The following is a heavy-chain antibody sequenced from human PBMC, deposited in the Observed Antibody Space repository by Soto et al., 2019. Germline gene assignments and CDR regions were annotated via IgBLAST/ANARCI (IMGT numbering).Heavy chain of an antibody. CDR1: GYTFTNSG. CDR2: IRVNNGDT. D-gene: IGHD4-17*01. Sequence: QVQLVQSGAEVKKPGASVKVSCKASGYTFTNSGFIWVRQAPGQGIEWVGWIRVNNGDTHYAQKLQGRVTMTTDTSTSTAFMELRSLRSDDTAVYFCARDIGYSDFYVPYWGQGTLITVSS. J-gene: IGHJ4*02. V-gene: IGHV1-18*01. CDR3: ARDIGYSDFYVPY.